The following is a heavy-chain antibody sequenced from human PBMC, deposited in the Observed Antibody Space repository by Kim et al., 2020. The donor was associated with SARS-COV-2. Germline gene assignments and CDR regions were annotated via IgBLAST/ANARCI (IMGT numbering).Heavy chain of an antibody. V-gene: IGHV3-7*01. D-gene: IGHD2-2*01. CDR3: ARDGKYCFITSCSYGMDV. CDR2: IKQDGSER. CDR1: GFTFSSYW. Sequence: GGSLRLSCAASGFTFSSYWMSWVRQAPGKGLEWVANIKQDGSERYYVDSVKGRFTISRDNVKNSLYLQMNSLRAEDTAVYYCARDGKYCFITSCSYGMDVWGQGTTVTVSS. J-gene: IGHJ6*02.